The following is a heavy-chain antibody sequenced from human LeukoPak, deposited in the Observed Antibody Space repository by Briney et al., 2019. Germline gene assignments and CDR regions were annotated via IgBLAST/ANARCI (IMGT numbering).Heavy chain of an antibody. Sequence: PGKSLRLSCAASGLYAVHWVRQAPGKGLEWVAIMSYEGNNISYANSVKGRFTISRDNSKNTVYLQMNTLGAEDTAVYYCARGLRYFDWLLNYWGQGTLVTVSS. V-gene: IGHV3-33*05. CDR2: MSYEGNNI. D-gene: IGHD3-9*01. CDR1: GLYA. CDR3: ARGLRYFDWLLNY. J-gene: IGHJ4*02.